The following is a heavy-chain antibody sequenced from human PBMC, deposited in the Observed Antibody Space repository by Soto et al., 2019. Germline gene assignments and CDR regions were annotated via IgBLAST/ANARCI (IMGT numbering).Heavy chain of an antibody. Sequence: RGSLRLSCVDSGLGFSDYGMHWVRQAPGEALQWVAVMSYVGSNTYYAASVKGRFSISGXNSKNTLYLQMRSMTNEDTAVDYCAKGLKFYDFWSGQYSHYNDMDVWGHGTTVSVSS. J-gene: IGHJ6*02. D-gene: IGHD3-3*01. CDR3: AKGLKFYDFWSGQYSHYNDMDV. CDR1: GLGFSDYG. V-gene: IGHV3-30*18. CDR2: MSYVGSNT.